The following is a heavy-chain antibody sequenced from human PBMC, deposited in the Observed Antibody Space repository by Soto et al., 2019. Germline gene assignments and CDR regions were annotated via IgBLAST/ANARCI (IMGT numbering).Heavy chain of an antibody. Sequence: AETLSPTCTVSGGSLSSSSYYWGWIRQPPGKGLEWIGSIYYSGSTYYNPSLKSRVTISVDTSKNQFSLKLSSVTAADTAVYYCASLTYYYDSSGYPFDYWGQGTLVTVSS. V-gene: IGHV4-39*01. CDR2: IYYSGST. J-gene: IGHJ4*02. D-gene: IGHD3-22*01. CDR3: ASLTYYYDSSGYPFDY. CDR1: GGSLSSSSYY.